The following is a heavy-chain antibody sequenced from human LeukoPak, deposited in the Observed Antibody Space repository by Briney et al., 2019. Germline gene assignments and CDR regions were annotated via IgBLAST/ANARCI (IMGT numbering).Heavy chain of an antibody. CDR2: IYYSGST. J-gene: IGHJ5*02. Sequence: PSETLSLTCTVSGGSISSYYRSWIRQPPGKGLEWIGYIYYSGSTNYNPSFKSRVTISVDTSKNQFSLKLSSVTAADTAVYYCARHTGNWFDPWGQGTLVTVSS. CDR3: ARHTGNWFDP. D-gene: IGHD1-14*01. CDR1: GGSISSYY. V-gene: IGHV4-59*01.